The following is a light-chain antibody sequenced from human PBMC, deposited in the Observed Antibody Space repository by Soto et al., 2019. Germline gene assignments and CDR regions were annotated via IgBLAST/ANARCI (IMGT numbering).Light chain of an antibody. CDR3: KHYNKYWGT. J-gene: IGKJ1*01. CDR2: EAS. CDR1: ESIDTW. Sequence: DIQMTQSPPTLSASIGDRVTIACRASESIDTWLAWYQQKPGTAPKHMIYEASTLEDGVTSRVSGAGSGTESTLAINSLQPDDFATYYCKHYNKYWGTFGKGTKV. V-gene: IGKV1-5*03.